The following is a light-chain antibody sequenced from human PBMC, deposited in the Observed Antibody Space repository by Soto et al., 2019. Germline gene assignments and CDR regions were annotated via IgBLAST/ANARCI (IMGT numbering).Light chain of an antibody. Sequence: QSVLTQPPSASGTPGQRVNISCSGSSSNIGSNYVYWYRQFPGTAPKLLIQRNNQRPSGVPARFSGPKSGTSASLAISGLRSEDEADYYCGGWDDSLSGPVFGGGTKVTAL. CDR3: GGWDDSLSGPV. V-gene: IGLV1-47*01. CDR1: SSNIGSNY. J-gene: IGLJ2*01. CDR2: RNN.